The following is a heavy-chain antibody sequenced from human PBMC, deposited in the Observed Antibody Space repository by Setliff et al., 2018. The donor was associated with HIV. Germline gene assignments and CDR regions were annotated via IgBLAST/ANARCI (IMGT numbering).Heavy chain of an antibody. V-gene: IGHV1-18*01. D-gene: IGHD2-15*01. J-gene: IGHJ4*02. Sequence: GASVKVSCKASGYTFTSYGISWVRQAPGQGLEWMGWISAYNGNTNYAQKLKGRVTMTTDTSTSTAYMELRSLRSDDTAVYYCARDMRSDIVVVVAAIPGDYRGQGTLVTVSS. CDR3: ARDMRSDIVVVVAAIPGDY. CDR2: ISAYNGNT. CDR1: GYTFTSYG.